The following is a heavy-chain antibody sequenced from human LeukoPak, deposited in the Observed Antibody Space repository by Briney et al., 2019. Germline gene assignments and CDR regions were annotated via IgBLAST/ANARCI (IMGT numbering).Heavy chain of an antibody. J-gene: IGHJ5*02. CDR3: ARYSSSWYLNWFDP. V-gene: IGHV4-34*01. CDR2: INHSGIT. CDR1: GGSFSYYY. D-gene: IGHD6-13*01. Sequence: SETLSLTCAVYGGSFSYYYWSWIRQPPGKGLEWIGEINHSGITNYNPSLKSRVTISADTSKNQFSLKLTSVTAADTAVYYCARYSSSWYLNWFDPWGQGTLVTVSS.